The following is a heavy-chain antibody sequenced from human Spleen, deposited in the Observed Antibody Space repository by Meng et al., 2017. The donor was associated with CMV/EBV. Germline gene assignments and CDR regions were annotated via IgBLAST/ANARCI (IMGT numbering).Heavy chain of an antibody. CDR3: ARGDNWESFDWLDH. CDR1: GYTFIGYY. V-gene: IGHV1-2*02. J-gene: IGHJ5*02. CDR2: INPKSGGT. Sequence: SGYTFIGYYMHWVRQAPGQGPEWMGWINPKSGGTHYARKFQGRVTMTRGTSITTAYMELSRLRSDDTAVYYCARGDNWESFDWLDHWGQGTLVTVSS. D-gene: IGHD1-1*01.